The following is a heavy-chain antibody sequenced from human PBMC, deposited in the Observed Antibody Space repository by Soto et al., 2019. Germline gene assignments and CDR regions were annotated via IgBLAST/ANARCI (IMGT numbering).Heavy chain of an antibody. Sequence: GESLKISCKGSGYNFAGYWIAWVRQMPGKGLELMGIIYPSDSDTRYRPSFQGQVTISADKSISSAYLQRSSLRASDTAMYYCARGGVSTRTFDYWGHGTPVTVS. CDR2: IYPSDSDT. CDR1: GYNFAGYW. D-gene: IGHD3-3*01. CDR3: ARGGVSTRTFDY. J-gene: IGHJ4*01. V-gene: IGHV5-51*01.